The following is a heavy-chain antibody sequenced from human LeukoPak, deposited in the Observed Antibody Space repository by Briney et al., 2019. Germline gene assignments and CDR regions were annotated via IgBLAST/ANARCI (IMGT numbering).Heavy chain of an antibody. J-gene: IGHJ4*02. D-gene: IGHD4-23*01. Sequence: SQTLSLTCTVSGGSISSGSFYWSWIRQPAGKGLEWIGRFYTRGSTNYNPSLKSRVTISVDTSKNQFSLKLSSVTAADTAVYYCARDDGGNRNFDYWGQGTLVTVSS. CDR2: FYTRGST. CDR3: ARDDGGNRNFDY. V-gene: IGHV4-61*02. CDR1: GGSISSGSFY.